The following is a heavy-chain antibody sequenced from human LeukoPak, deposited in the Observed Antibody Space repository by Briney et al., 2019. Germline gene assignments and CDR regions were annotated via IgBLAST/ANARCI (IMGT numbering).Heavy chain of an antibody. V-gene: IGHV4-39*01. Sequence: PSETLSLTCTVSGGSIRSSSDYWGWIRQPPGKGLGWIGTIYYNGSTHYNPSLKSRVTISEDTSKNQISLKLSSVTAADTAVYYCARHLVVIGIYWGQGILVTVSS. D-gene: IGHD2-8*02. CDR2: IYYNGST. CDR1: GGSIRSSSDY. CDR3: ARHLVVIGIY. J-gene: IGHJ4*02.